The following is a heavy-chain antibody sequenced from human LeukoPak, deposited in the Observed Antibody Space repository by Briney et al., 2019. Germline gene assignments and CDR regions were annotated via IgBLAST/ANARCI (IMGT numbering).Heavy chain of an antibody. Sequence: PGGSLRLSCAAYGFTFSSYSMNWVRQAPGKGLEWVSSISSSSSYIYYADSVKGRFTISRDNAKNSLYLQMNSLRAEDTAVYYCARGENNYGYYYFDYWGQGTLVTVSS. CDR1: GFTFSSYS. D-gene: IGHD5-18*01. V-gene: IGHV3-21*01. J-gene: IGHJ4*02. CDR3: ARGENNYGYYYFDY. CDR2: ISSSSSYI.